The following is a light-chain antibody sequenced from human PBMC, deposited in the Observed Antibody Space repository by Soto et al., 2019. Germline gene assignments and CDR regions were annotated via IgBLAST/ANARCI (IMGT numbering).Light chain of an antibody. V-gene: IGLV2-14*03. CDR1: SSDVGGFNY. Sequence: QSALTQPASVSGSPGQSITISCTGTSSDVGGFNYVSWYQQHPGNAPKLMIYDVTNRPSGVSYRFSGSKSGNTASLTISGLQAEDEADYYCNSYTSSSTYVFGTGTKVTVL. J-gene: IGLJ1*01. CDR2: DVT. CDR3: NSYTSSSTYV.